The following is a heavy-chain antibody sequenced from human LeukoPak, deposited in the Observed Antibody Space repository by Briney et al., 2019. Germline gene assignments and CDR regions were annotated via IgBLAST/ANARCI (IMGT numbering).Heavy chain of an antibody. V-gene: IGHV5-51*01. Sequence: GESLKISCKGSGASFTSYWIGWVRQMPGKGLEWMGIIYPGDSDTRYSPSFQGQVTISADKSISTAYLQWSSLKASDTAMYYCARRRATVTTSLDYYYMDVWGKGTTVTVSS. D-gene: IGHD4-11*01. CDR1: GASFTSYW. J-gene: IGHJ6*03. CDR3: ARRRATVTTSLDYYYMDV. CDR2: IYPGDSDT.